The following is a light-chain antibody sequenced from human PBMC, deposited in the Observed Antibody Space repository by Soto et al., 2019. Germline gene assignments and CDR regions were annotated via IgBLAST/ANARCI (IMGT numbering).Light chain of an antibody. CDR1: QSVSSY. CDR2: DAS. CDR3: QQYNSYSRT. J-gene: IGKJ1*01. Sequence: EIVLTQSPGTLSLSPGERATLSCRASQSVSSYLAWYQQKPGQAPRLLIYDASTRATGIPDRFSGSGSATDFTLTISSLQPDDFATYYCQQYNSYSRTFGQGTKVDIK. V-gene: IGKV3-11*01.